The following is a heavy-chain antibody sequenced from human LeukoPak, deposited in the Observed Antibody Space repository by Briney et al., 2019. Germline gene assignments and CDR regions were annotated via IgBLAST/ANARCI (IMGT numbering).Heavy chain of an antibody. Sequence: SETLSLTCTVSGGSISSYYWSWIRQPPGKGLEWIGYIYTSGSTNYNPSLKSRVTISVDTSKNQFSLKLSSVTAADTAVYYCARLWARGQYESFDYWGQGTLVTVSS. CDR2: IYTSGST. CDR3: ARLWARGQYESFDY. J-gene: IGHJ4*02. V-gene: IGHV4-4*09. D-gene: IGHD3-10*01. CDR1: GGSISSYY.